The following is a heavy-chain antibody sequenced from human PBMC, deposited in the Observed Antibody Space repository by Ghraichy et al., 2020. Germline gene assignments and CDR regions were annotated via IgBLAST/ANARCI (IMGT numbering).Heavy chain of an antibody. CDR3: ASLDCSTTSCYGGWFDP. Sequence: SETLSLTCTVSGGSISSYYWSWIRQPPGKGLEWIAYIYYGGSANYNSSLKSRVTISVDTSKKQFSLKLSSMTAADTAVYYCASLDCSTTSCYGGWFDPWGQGTLVTVSS. CDR2: IYYGGSA. J-gene: IGHJ5*02. CDR1: GGSISSYY. V-gene: IGHV4-59*01. D-gene: IGHD2-2*01.